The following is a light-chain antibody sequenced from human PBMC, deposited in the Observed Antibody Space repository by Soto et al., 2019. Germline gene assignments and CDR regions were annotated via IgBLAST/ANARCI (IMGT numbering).Light chain of an antibody. CDR1: GSYVGVYKY. Sequence: QSVLTQPASVSGSPGQSITISCTGTGSYVGVYKYVSWHQQLPGKAPKLMIYDVSYRPSGVSDRFSGSKSGNTASLIISGLQAEDEADYYCSSYASSRPFVFGTATKGTVL. CDR2: DVS. CDR3: SSYASSRPFV. J-gene: IGLJ1*01. V-gene: IGLV2-14*01.